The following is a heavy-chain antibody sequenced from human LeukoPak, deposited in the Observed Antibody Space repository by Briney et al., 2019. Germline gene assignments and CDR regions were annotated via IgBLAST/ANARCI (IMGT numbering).Heavy chain of an antibody. Sequence: PGGSLRLSCAASGFTFSSYSMNWVRQAPGKGLEWVSYISSSSSTIYYADSVKGRFTISRDNAKNSLYLQMNSLRAEDTGVYYCARDWDYWGQGTLVTVSS. V-gene: IGHV3-48*04. J-gene: IGHJ4*02. CDR2: ISSSSSTI. CDR1: GFTFSSYS. CDR3: ARDWDY.